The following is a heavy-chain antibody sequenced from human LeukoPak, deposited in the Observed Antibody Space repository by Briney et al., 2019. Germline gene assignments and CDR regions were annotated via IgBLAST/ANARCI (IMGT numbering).Heavy chain of an antibody. V-gene: IGHV3-74*01. CDR1: GFTFSSYW. CDR3: ARDWWFDP. J-gene: IGHJ5*02. CDR2: INTDGSTI. Sequence: GGSLRLSCVGSGFTFSSYWMHWVRQVPGKGPVWVSRINTDGSTIDYADSVKGQFTISRDNAKNTLYLQMNSLRDEDTAVYYCARDWWFDPWGQGTLVIV.